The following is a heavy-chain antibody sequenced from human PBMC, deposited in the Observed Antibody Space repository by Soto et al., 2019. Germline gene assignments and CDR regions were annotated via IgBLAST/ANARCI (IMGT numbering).Heavy chain of an antibody. V-gene: IGHV4-59*01. CDR2: MYYSGST. Sequence: QVQLQESGPGLVQPSETLSLTCTVSGGSISSYYWSWIRQSPGKGLEWIGYMYYSGSTNYNHSLKSRVAISIDTSRNQFSLKLSSVTAADTAVYYCARGTFGVVKDWGQGTLVTVSS. J-gene: IGHJ4*02. D-gene: IGHD3-3*01. CDR1: GGSISSYY. CDR3: ARGTFGVVKD.